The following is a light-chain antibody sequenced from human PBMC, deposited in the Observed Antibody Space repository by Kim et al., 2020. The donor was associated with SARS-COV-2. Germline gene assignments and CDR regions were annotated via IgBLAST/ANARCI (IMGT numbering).Light chain of an antibody. V-gene: IGKV1-8*01. Sequence: ASTGDRVTITYRASQGISSYLAWYQQRPGEAPKLLIYAASTLQSGVPSRFSGSGSGTDFTLTISCLQSEDFATYYCQQYYSYPRTFGQGTKVDIK. CDR3: QQYYSYPRT. CDR2: AAS. J-gene: IGKJ1*01. CDR1: QGISSY.